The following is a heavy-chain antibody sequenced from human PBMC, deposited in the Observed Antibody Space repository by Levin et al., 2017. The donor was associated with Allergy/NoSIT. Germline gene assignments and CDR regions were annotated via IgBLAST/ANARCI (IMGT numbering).Heavy chain of an antibody. D-gene: IGHD2-15*01. Sequence: PGESLKISCKASGYTFTSYGISWVRQAPGQGLEWMGWISAYNGNTNYAQKLQGRVTMTTDTSTSTAYMELRSLRSDDTAVYYCARDPSVLGTLDCSGGSCYSENWGQGTLVTVSS. CDR3: ARDPSVLGTLDCSGGSCYSEN. V-gene: IGHV1-18*01. J-gene: IGHJ4*02. CDR1: GYTFTSYG. CDR2: ISAYNGNT.